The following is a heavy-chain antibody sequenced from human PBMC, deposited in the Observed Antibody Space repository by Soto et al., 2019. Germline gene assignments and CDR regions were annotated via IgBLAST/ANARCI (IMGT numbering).Heavy chain of an antibody. D-gene: IGHD3-22*01. CDR2: IYYSGST. V-gene: IGHV4-61*01. CDR3: ARRTYSYDSSGYFQDC. Sequence: SESLSLTCPVSGVSVSSGSSYWSWIRQPPGKGLEWIGFIYYSGSTNYNPSVTSRVTISVDKSKNQFSLKLSSVTAADTAVYFCARRTYSYDSSGYFQDCWGQGTLVTVS. J-gene: IGHJ4*02. CDR1: GVSVSSGSSY.